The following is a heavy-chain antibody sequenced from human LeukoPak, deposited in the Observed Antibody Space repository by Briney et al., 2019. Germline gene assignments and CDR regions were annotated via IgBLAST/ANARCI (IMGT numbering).Heavy chain of an antibody. V-gene: IGHV4-34*01. J-gene: IGHJ4*02. D-gene: IGHD4-17*01. Sequence: SETLSLTCAVYGGSFSGYYWSWIRQPPGKGLEWIGEVNHSGTTNYNPSLKSRVTISGDNSKIQFSLKLTSVPGADTAVYYCARTPQGDDYGEYAADYWGQGTQVTVSS. CDR3: ARTPQGDDYGEYAADY. CDR1: GGSFSGYY. CDR2: VNHSGTT.